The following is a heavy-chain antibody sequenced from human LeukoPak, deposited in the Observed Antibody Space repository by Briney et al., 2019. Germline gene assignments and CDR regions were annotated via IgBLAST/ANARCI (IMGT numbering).Heavy chain of an antibody. CDR2: ISRSGASI. CDR3: ASELYF. V-gene: IGHV3-21*01. D-gene: IGHD3-10*01. CDR1: GFTFSSSA. Sequence: FSAASGFTFSSSAMNWVRVAPGKWLEWLSSISRSGASIFYADSVKGRFTISRDNDKTTLYLQMNSLRAEDTAVYYCASELYFWGQGTLVTVSS. J-gene: IGHJ4*02.